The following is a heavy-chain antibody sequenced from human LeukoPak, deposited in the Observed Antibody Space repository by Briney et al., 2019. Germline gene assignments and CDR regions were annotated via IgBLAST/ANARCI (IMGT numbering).Heavy chain of an antibody. CDR2: IYTSGST. J-gene: IGHJ4*02. CDR1: GGSISSGRHY. CDR3: ARPFMVRGVFDY. V-gene: IGHV4-61*02. Sequence: SETLSLTCQVSGGSISSGRHYWSWIRQPAGKGLEWIGRIYTSGSTNYNPSLKSRVTISLDTSKNQFSLKLSSVTAADTAVYYCARPFMVRGVFDYWGQGTLVTVSS. D-gene: IGHD3-10*01.